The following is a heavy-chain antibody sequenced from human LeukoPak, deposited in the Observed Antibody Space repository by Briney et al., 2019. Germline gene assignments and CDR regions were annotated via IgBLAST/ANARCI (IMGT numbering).Heavy chain of an antibody. CDR1: GFTFSSYS. D-gene: IGHD4-17*01. J-gene: IGHJ4*02. CDR2: ISFSSSTI. V-gene: IGHV3-48*01. CDR3: ARDRLHYGEYEKTFDY. Sequence: GGSLRLSCAASGFTFSSYSMNWVRQAPGKGLEWVSYISFSSSTIYYADSVKGRFTISRDNAKNSLYLQMNSLRAEDTAVYYCARDRLHYGEYEKTFDYWGQGTLVTVSS.